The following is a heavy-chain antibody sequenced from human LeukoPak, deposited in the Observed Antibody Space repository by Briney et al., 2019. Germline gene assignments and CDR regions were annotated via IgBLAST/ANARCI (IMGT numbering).Heavy chain of an antibody. CDR1: GYSISSGYY. CDR2: INHSGST. CDR3: ASRAGTGWFDP. Sequence: SETLSLTCTVSGYSISSGYYWGWIRQPPGKGLEWIGEINHSGSTNYNPSLKSRVTISVDTSKNQFSLKLSSVTAADTAVYYCASRAGTGWFDPWGQGTLVTVSS. D-gene: IGHD6-13*01. J-gene: IGHJ5*02. V-gene: IGHV4-38-2*02.